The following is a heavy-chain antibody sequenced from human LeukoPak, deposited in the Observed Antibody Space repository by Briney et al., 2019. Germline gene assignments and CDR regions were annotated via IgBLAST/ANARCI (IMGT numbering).Heavy chain of an antibody. J-gene: IGHJ4*02. CDR1: GFTFTSSA. Sequence: SVKVSCKASGFTFTSSAVQWVRQARGQRLEWIGWIVVGSGNTDYAQKFQERVTITRDMSTSTAYMELSSLRSEDTAVYYCAARNAYGDYTLYFDYWGQGTLVTVSS. D-gene: IGHD4-17*01. CDR3: AARNAYGDYTLYFDY. V-gene: IGHV1-58*01. CDR2: IVVGSGNT.